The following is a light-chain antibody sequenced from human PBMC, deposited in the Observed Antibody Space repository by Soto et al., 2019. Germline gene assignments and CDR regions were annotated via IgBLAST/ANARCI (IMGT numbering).Light chain of an antibody. CDR1: SGHRTYA. Sequence: QLVLTQSPSASASLGASVKLTCTLNSGHRTYAIAWHQQQPEKGPRYLMKVNSDGSHSKGDGIPDRFSGSSSGAERYLTISSPQSEDEADYYCQTWGTGIPVFGGGTKVTVL. V-gene: IGLV4-69*01. J-gene: IGLJ3*02. CDR3: QTWGTGIPV. CDR2: VNSDGSH.